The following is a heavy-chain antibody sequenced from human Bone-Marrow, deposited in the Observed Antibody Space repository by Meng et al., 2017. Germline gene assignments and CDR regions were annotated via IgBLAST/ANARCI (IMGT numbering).Heavy chain of an antibody. CDR2: IKSNTDGGTA. J-gene: IGHJ6*02. Sequence: GESLKISCAASGFYFGNAWMSWVRQAPGEGLEWVGRIKSNTDGGTAEYAAPVTGRFTISRDDSKSTLYLQMNSLKTEDTAVYYCTTPPYSSSWYYYYGMDVWGQGTTVTVSS. V-gene: IGHV3-15*01. CDR3: TTPPYSSSWYYYYGMDV. CDR1: GFYFGNAW. D-gene: IGHD6-13*01.